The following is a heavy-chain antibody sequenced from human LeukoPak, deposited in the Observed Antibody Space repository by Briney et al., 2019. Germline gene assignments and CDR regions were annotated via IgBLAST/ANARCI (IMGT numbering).Heavy chain of an antibody. Sequence: SQTLSLTCAISGDSVSSNSAAWNWIRQSPSRGLEWLGRTYYTSKWYNDYAVSVKSRITINPDTSKNQFSLQLNSVTPEDTAVYYCARVLVTMVRGVIMLAFDYWGQGTLVTVYS. J-gene: IGHJ4*02. CDR1: GDSVSSNSAA. CDR2: TYYTSKWYN. V-gene: IGHV6-1*01. D-gene: IGHD3-10*01. CDR3: ARVLVTMVRGVIMLAFDY.